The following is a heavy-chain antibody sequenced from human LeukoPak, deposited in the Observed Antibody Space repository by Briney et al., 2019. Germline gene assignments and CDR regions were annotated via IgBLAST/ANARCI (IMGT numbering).Heavy chain of an antibody. CDR3: AREESSRLSAWFDP. Sequence: SVKVSCKASGGTFSSYAISWVRQAPGQGLEWMGGMIPIFGTANYAQKFQGRVTITADESTSTAYMELSSLRSEDTAVYYCAREESSRLSAWFDPWGQGTLVSVSS. CDR1: GGTFSSYA. D-gene: IGHD6-13*01. J-gene: IGHJ5*02. CDR2: MIPIFGTA. V-gene: IGHV1-69*13.